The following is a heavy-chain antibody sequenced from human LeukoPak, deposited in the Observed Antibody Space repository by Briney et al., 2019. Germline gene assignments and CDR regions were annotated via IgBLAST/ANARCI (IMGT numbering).Heavy chain of an antibody. CDR2: LSGSGGPT. D-gene: IGHD6-19*01. Sequence: ETLSLTCTVSGGSISSSSYYWGWIRQPPGKGLEWVSGLSGSGGPTYYADSVKGRFTISRDNSKNTLYLQMNSLRAEDTAVYYCAKKVSGWSESFQHWGQGTLVTVSS. V-gene: IGHV3-23*01. CDR1: GGSISSSSYY. CDR3: AKKVSGWSESFQH. J-gene: IGHJ1*01.